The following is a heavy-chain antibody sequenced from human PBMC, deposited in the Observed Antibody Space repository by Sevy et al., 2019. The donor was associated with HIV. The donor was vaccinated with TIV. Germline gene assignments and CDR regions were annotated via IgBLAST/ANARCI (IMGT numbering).Heavy chain of an antibody. Sequence: GGSLRLSCAASGFTFSEAWMSWVRQAPGKGLEWVGRIKSKTDAATRDFAAPVRGRFSISRDDSANTVYLVMNSLKPEDASVYYCAAGTGTSDFDYCGQGTLVTVSS. CDR1: GFTFSEAW. D-gene: IGHD1-7*01. J-gene: IGHJ4*02. CDR2: IKSKTDAATR. CDR3: AAGTGTSDFDY. V-gene: IGHV3-15*01.